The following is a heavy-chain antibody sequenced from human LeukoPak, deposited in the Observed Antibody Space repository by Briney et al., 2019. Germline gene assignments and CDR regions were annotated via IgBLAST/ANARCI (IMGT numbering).Heavy chain of an antibody. J-gene: IGHJ4*02. CDR1: GFTFSSYE. V-gene: IGHV3-48*03. D-gene: IGHD2-21*02. CDR3: ARESADYCGGDCYPGIRNIGFDY. Sequence: GGALRLSCAASGFTFSSYEMHWVRQAPGEGLEWVSYISSSGSTIYYADSVKGRLTISRDNAKNSLYLQMNSLRAEDTAVYYCARESADYCGGDCYPGIRNIGFDYWGQGTLVTVSS. CDR2: ISSSGSTI.